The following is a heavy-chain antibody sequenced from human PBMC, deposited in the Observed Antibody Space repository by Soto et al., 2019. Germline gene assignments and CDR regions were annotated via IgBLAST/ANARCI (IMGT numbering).Heavy chain of an antibody. J-gene: IGHJ4*02. V-gene: IGHV3-23*01. CDR1: EFTFSPYA. CDR2: INSGGST. D-gene: IGHD6-13*01. CDR3: ARRAASGRHFDH. Sequence: EVQLLESGGGLVQPGGSLRLSCAASEFTFSPYAMNWVRLAPGRGLEWVSGINSGGSTFYADSAKGRFTISRDNFQNTLYLQMNNLRAEDTAIYYCARRAASGRHFDHWGQGTLVSVSS.